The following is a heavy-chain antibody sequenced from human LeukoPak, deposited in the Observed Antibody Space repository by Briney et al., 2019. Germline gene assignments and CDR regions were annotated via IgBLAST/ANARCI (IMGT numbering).Heavy chain of an antibody. J-gene: IGHJ4*02. CDR3: ARDRGTWNDDGFDY. CDR2: IYISGST. D-gene: IGHD1-1*01. V-gene: IGHV4-4*07. CDR1: GGSISSYY. Sequence: SETLSLTCTVSGGSISSYYWSWIRQPAGKGLEWIGRIYISGSTNYNPSLKSRVTMSVDTSKNQFSLKLSSVTAADTAVHYCARDRGTWNDDGFDYWGQGTLVTVSS.